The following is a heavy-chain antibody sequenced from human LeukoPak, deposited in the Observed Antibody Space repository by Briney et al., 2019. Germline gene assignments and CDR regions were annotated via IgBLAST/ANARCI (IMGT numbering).Heavy chain of an antibody. CDR2: IYWDDDK. J-gene: IGHJ4*02. CDR1: GFSLSTSGVG. Sequence: SGPTLVNPTQTLTLTCTFSGFSLSTSGVGVGWIRLPPGKALEWLALIYWDDDKRYSPSLESRLTLTNDTSKNQVVLKMTNMDPVDTATYYCAGGSGRTFDYWGQGALVTVSS. D-gene: IGHD3-10*01. CDR3: AGGSGRTFDY. V-gene: IGHV2-5*02.